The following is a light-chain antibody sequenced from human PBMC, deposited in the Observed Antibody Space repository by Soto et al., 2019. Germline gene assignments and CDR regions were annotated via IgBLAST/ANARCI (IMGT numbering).Light chain of an antibody. J-gene: IGKJ3*01. CDR2: GAS. CDR1: QSVSSSY. CDR3: QQRSSWPFT. V-gene: IGKV3D-20*02. Sequence: EIVLTQSPGTLSLSPGEIATLSCMASQSVSSSYLAWYQQKPGQAPRLLIYGASTRATGIPARFSGSGSGTEFTLTISSLQSEDFAVYYCQQRSSWPFTFGPGTKVDIK.